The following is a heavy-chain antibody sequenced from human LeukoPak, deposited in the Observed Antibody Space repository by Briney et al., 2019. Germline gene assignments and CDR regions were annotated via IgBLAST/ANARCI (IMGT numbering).Heavy chain of an antibody. CDR1: GLLFSTSW. D-gene: IGHD3-9*01. CDR2: LKPDGRQE. V-gene: IGHV3-7*01. CDR3: ARDSLSFDVLRYFDCLDHYWYFDL. Sequence: GRSLRLSCAASGLLFSTSWMRWVRQAPGKGREWVANLKPDGRQEYYVGSVKGRFTIPRDNAKNSRCLQMNSLRAEDTAVYYCARDSLSFDVLRYFDCLDHYWYFDLWGRGTLVTVSS. J-gene: IGHJ2*01.